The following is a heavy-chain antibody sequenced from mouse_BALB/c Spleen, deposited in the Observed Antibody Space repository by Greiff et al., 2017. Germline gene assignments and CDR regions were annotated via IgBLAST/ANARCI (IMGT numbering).Heavy chain of an antibody. V-gene: IGHV5-6*01. CDR1: GFTFSSYG. Sequence: EVHLVESGGDLVKPGGSLKLSCAASGFTFSSYGMSWVRQTPDKRLEWVATISSGGSYTYYPDSVKGRFTISRDNAKNTLYLQMSSLKSEDTAMYYCARVDEGAMDYWGQGTSVTVSS. CDR2: ISSGGSYT. CDR3: ARVDEGAMDY. J-gene: IGHJ4*01.